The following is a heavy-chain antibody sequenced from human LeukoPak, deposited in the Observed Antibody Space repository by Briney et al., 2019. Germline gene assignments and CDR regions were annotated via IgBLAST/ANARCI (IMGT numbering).Heavy chain of an antibody. CDR3: ASASYGSGQYLMDV. V-gene: IGHV1-69*04. CDR2: IIPILGIA. D-gene: IGHD3-10*01. J-gene: IGHJ6*02. CDR1: GGTFSSYA. Sequence: SVKVSCKASGGTFSSYAISWVRQAPGQGLEWMGRIIPILGIANYAQKFLGRVTITADKSTSTAYMELSSLRSEDTAVYYCASASYGSGQYLMDVWGQGTTVTVSS.